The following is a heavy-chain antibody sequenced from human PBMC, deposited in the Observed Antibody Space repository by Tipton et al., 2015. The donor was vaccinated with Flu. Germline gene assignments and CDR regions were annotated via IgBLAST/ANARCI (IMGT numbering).Heavy chain of an antibody. Sequence: TLSLTCAVSGYSISSGYYWGWIRQPPGEGLEWIGSIYHSGSTYYNPSLKGRVTISVDTSKNQFSLKLSSVTAADTAVYYRARVKSGARDYFDYWGQGTLVTVSS. CDR1: GYSISSGYY. CDR2: IYHSGST. J-gene: IGHJ4*02. D-gene: IGHD1-26*01. V-gene: IGHV4-38-2*01. CDR3: ARVKSGARDYFDY.